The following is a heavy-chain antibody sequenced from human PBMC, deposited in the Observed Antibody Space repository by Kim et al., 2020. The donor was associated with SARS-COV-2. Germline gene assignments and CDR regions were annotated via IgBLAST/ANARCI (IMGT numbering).Heavy chain of an antibody. D-gene: IGHD3-22*01. Sequence: SETLSLTCTVSGGSISSSSYYWGWIRQPPGKGLEWIGSIYYSGSTYYNPSLKSRVTISVDTSKNQFSLKLSSVTAADTAVYYCARQYYYDSSGYYFGPRGYYYYYGMDVWGQGTTVTVSS. CDR1: GGSISSSSYY. CDR2: IYYSGST. J-gene: IGHJ6*02. CDR3: ARQYYYDSSGYYFGPRGYYYYYGMDV. V-gene: IGHV4-39*01.